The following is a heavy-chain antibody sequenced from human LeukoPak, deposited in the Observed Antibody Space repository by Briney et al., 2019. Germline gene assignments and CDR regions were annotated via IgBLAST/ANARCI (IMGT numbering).Heavy chain of an antibody. Sequence: SETLSLTCTVSGGSISSSSYYWGWIRQPPGKGLEWIGSIYYSRSTYYNPSLKSRVTISVDTSKNQFSLKLSSVTAADTAVYYCARTRGYSYGLGDWFDPWGQGTLVTVSS. CDR2: IYYSRST. V-gene: IGHV4-39*01. CDR3: ARTRGYSYGLGDWFDP. J-gene: IGHJ5*02. CDR1: GGSISSSSYY. D-gene: IGHD5-18*01.